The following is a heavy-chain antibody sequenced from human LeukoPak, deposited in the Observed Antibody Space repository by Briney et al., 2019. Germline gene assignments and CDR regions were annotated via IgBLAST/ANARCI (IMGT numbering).Heavy chain of an antibody. D-gene: IGHD6-13*01. V-gene: IGHV2-70*11. Sequence: SGPALVKPTQSLTLTCTFSGFSLSTNGMCVSWIRQPPGKALEWLARIDWDDDKYYSTSLKTRLTISKDTSKNQVVLTMTNMDTVDTATYYCARIRIAAGYFDYWGQGTLVTVSS. CDR3: ARIRIAAGYFDY. CDR2: IDWDDDK. J-gene: IGHJ4*02. CDR1: GFSLSTNGMC.